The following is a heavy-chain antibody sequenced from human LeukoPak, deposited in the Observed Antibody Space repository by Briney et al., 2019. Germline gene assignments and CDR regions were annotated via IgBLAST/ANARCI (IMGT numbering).Heavy chain of an antibody. J-gene: IGHJ4*02. CDR3: ARQTYCGGDCYVDY. CDR1: GGTFSSYT. Sequence: SVKVSCKACGGTFSSYTISWVRQAPGQGLEWMGRIIPILGIANYAQKFQGRVTITADKSTSTAYMELSSLRSEDAAVYYCARQTYCGGDCYVDYWGQGTLVTVSS. D-gene: IGHD2-21*01. CDR2: IIPILGIA. V-gene: IGHV1-69*02.